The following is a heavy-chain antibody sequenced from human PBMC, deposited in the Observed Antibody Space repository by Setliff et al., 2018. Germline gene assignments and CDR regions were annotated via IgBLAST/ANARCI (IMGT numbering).Heavy chain of an antibody. CDR2: ISAYNGNT. V-gene: IGHV1-18*01. J-gene: IGHJ4*02. D-gene: IGHD1-26*01. CDR1: GYTFTSYG. Sequence: ASVKVSCKASGYTFTSYGISWVRQAPGQGLEWMGWISAYNGNTNYAQKLQGRVTMTTDTSTSTVYMELRSLRSGDTAVYYCARDREGIIVGVPSVWDQGTLVTVSS. CDR3: ARDREGIIVGVPSV.